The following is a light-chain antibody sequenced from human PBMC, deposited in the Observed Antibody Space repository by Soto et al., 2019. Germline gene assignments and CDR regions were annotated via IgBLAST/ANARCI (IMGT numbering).Light chain of an antibody. CDR3: QQYGVSRT. V-gene: IGKV3-15*01. J-gene: IGKJ1*01. Sequence: TVLTQSPATLSVSPGERASLSCRASQSVSINLAWYQQKSGQAPRLLIYGASTRATGIPARFSGSRSGTEFTLTINSLQSEDSAVYYCQQYGVSRTFGQGTKVDSK. CDR1: QSVSIN. CDR2: GAS.